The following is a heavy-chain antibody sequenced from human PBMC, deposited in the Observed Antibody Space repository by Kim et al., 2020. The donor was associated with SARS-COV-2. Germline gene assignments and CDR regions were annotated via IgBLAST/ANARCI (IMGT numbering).Heavy chain of an antibody. CDR2: T. V-gene: IGHV4-4*09. Sequence: TNYNPSLKSRVPISVDTYKTQFSLKLSSVTAADTAVYYCARTPRDIVLNPWGQGTLVTVSS. D-gene: IGHD2-8*01. CDR3: ARTPRDIVLNP. J-gene: IGHJ5*02.